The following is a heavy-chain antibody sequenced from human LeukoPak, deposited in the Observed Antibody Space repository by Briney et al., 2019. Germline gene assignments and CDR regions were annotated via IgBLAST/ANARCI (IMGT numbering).Heavy chain of an antibody. D-gene: IGHD1-26*01. Sequence: VASVKVSCKASGYTFTSYGISWVRQAPGQGLEWMGWISAYNGNTNYAQKLQGRVTMTTDASTSTAYMELRSLRSDDTAVYYCASSQWEGLQYDYWGQGTLVTVSS. V-gene: IGHV1-18*01. J-gene: IGHJ4*02. CDR1: GYTFTSYG. CDR3: ASSQWEGLQYDY. CDR2: ISAYNGNT.